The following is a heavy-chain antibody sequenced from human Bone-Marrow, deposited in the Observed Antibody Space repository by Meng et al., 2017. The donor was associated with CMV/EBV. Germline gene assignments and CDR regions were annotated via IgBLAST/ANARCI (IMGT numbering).Heavy chain of an antibody. V-gene: IGHV3-23*01. CDR3: ASPASTYYDFWSGYYLPLDV. CDR1: GFTFHNYA. D-gene: IGHD3-3*01. J-gene: IGHJ6*02. CDR2: ISGSGGST. Sequence: ESLKISCAASGFTFHNYAMTWVRQAPGKGLEWVSAISGSGGSTYYADSVKGRFTISRDNSKNTLYLQMNSLRVEDTAVYYCASPASTYYDFWSGYYLPLDVWGQGTTVTVSS.